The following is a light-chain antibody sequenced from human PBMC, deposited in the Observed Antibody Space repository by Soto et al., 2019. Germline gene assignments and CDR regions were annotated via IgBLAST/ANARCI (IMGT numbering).Light chain of an antibody. CDR1: QTISTW. V-gene: IGKV1-39*01. CDR2: ATS. J-gene: IGKJ1*01. Sequence: GDRVTATCRASQTISTWMAWYQQKPGKAPKLLISATSTLQSGVPSRFSGSGSGTDFTLTISSLQPEDFATYYCQQSYSTPWTFGQGTKVDIK. CDR3: QQSYSTPWT.